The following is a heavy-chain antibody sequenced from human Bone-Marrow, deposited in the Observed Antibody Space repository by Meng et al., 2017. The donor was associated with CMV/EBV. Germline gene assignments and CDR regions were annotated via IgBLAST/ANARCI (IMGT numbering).Heavy chain of an antibody. CDR3: ARSTSGRLVSSYYYYYGMDV. CDR2: IYYSGST. Sequence: GSLRLSCTVSGGSISSYYWSWIRQPPGKGLEWIGYIYYSGSTNYNPSLKSRVTISVDTSKNQFSLKLSSVTAADTAVYYCARSTSGRLVSSYYYYYGMDVWGQGTTVTVSS. CDR1: GGSISSYY. J-gene: IGHJ6*02. V-gene: IGHV4-59*01. D-gene: IGHD1-26*01.